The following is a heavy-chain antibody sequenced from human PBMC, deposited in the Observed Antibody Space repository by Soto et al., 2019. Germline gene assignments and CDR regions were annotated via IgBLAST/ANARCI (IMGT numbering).Heavy chain of an antibody. Sequence: GRSRRLSRAASGFSFSTYTMSWVRRAPGKGLEWVSAISGSGGSPSYADSVQGRFTISRDNPKKTLYLQMNSLRAEDTAVYYCAKARCTTSNCYVPDYWGQGTLVTVSS. CDR2: ISGSGGSP. CDR3: AKARCTTSNCYVPDY. J-gene: IGHJ4*02. D-gene: IGHD2-8*01. CDR1: GFSFSTYT. V-gene: IGHV3-23*01.